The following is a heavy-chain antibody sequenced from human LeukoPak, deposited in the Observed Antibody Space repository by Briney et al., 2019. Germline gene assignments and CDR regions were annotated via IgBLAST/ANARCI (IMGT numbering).Heavy chain of an antibody. D-gene: IGHD3-3*01. CDR3: ARHNDFWSGYLDY. Sequence: SETLSLTCAVSGGSISSSSYYWGWIRQPPGKGLEWIGSIYYSGSTYYNPSLKSRVTISVDTSKNQFSLKLSSVTAADTAVYYCARHNDFWSGYLDYWGQGTLVTVSS. CDR2: IYYSGST. V-gene: IGHV4-39*07. CDR1: GGSISSSSYY. J-gene: IGHJ4*02.